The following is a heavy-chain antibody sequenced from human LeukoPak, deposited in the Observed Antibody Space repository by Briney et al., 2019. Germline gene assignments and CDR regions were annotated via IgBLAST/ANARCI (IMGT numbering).Heavy chain of an antibody. Sequence: SETLSLTCAVYGGSFSGYYWSWIRQPPGKGLEWIGEINHSGSTNYNPSLKSRVTISVDTSKNQFSLKLSSVTAADTAVYYCARAQAHYDILTGYYGYYYYMDVWGKGTTVTVSS. CDR1: GGSFSGYY. V-gene: IGHV4-34*01. J-gene: IGHJ6*03. CDR3: ARAQAHYDILTGYYGYYYYMDV. CDR2: INHSGST. D-gene: IGHD3-9*01.